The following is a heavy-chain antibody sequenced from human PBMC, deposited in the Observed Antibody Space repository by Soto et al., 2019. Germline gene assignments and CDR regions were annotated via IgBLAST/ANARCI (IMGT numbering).Heavy chain of an antibody. CDR1: GFIVSASY. D-gene: IGHD6-13*01. V-gene: IGHV3-53*02. CDR2: IYSDGRT. Sequence: DVQLVETGGGLIQPGGSLRLSCAATGFIVSASYMSWVRQAPGKGLEWAPVIYSDGRTYYADSVKGRFTISRDNSKNTLYLQMNSLSAEDTAVYYCARCSGWYGQCYFDCWGQGTLVTVSS. CDR3: ARCSGWYGQCYFDC. J-gene: IGHJ4*02.